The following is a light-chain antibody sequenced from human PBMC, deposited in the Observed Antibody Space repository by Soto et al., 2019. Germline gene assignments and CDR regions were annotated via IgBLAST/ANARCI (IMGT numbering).Light chain of an antibody. V-gene: IGKV4-1*01. Sequence: DIVMTQSPDSLAVSLGERATINCKSSQSVLYSSNNKNYLAWYQQKSGQPPKLLIYWASTRESGVPDRFSGSGSGTDFTLTISSLQAEDVAVYYCQQFYITPQTFGQGTKVEIK. J-gene: IGKJ1*01. CDR2: WAS. CDR1: QSVLYSSNNKNY. CDR3: QQFYITPQT.